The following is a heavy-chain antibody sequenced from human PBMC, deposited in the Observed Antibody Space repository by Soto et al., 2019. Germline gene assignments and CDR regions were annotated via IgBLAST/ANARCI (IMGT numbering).Heavy chain of an antibody. CDR1: GGSFSGYY. V-gene: IGHV4-34*01. CDR2: INHSGST. D-gene: IGHD4-17*01. Sequence: SETLSLTCAVYGGSFSGYYWTWIRQPPGTGLEWIGEINHSGSTNYNPSLKGRVTISVDTSKNQFSLKLYSVTTADTAMYYCARLPWADYGGIFDPWGQGTLVTVSS. J-gene: IGHJ5*02. CDR3: ARLPWADYGGIFDP.